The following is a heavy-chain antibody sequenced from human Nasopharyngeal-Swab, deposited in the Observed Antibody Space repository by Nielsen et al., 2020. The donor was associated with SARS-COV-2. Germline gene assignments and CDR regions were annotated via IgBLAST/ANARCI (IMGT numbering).Heavy chain of an antibody. V-gene: IGHV4-34*01. D-gene: IGHD2-2*01. J-gene: IGHJ4*02. Sequence: WIRQPPGKGLEWIGEINHSGSTNYNPSLKSRVTISVDTFKSQFSLKLSSVTAADTAVYYCAGYCSSTSCYGSYYFDYWGQGTPVTVSS. CDR3: AGYCSSTSCYGSYYFDY. CDR2: INHSGST.